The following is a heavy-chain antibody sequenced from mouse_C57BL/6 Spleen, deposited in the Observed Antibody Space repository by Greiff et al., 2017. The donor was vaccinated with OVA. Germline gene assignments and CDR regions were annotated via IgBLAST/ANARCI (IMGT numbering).Heavy chain of an antibody. J-gene: IGHJ3*01. D-gene: IGHD2-3*01. V-gene: IGHV2-6*03. CDR3: ARVYDGYPAWFAY. CDR2: IWSDGSS. Sequence: QVQLKESGPGLVAPSQSLSITCTVSGFSLTSYGVHWVRQPPGQGLEWLVVIWSDGSSTYNPARNSRLSISKDNSTSHVFLKMNSLQTDDTAMYDCARVYDGYPAWFAYWGQGTLVTVSA. CDR1: GFSLTSYG.